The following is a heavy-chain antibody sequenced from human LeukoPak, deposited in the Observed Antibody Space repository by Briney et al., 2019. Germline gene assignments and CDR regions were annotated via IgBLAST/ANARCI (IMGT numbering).Heavy chain of an antibody. J-gene: IGHJ5*02. Sequence: GGSLRLSCAASGFTFSNAWMSGVRQAPGKGLGWCGRIKRKTDGGTTDYPAPVKGRFTISRDDSQNTLYLHMNSLKTAATDVYYCTTDPDYDMLNWFDPWGQGTLVTVSS. CDR1: GFTFSNAW. D-gene: IGHD3-9*01. CDR2: IKRKTDGGTT. V-gene: IGHV3-15*01. CDR3: TTDPDYDMLNWFDP.